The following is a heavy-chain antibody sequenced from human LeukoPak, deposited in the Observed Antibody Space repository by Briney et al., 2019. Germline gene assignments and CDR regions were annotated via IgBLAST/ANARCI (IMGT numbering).Heavy chain of an antibody. CDR2: IYPGDSDT. V-gene: IGHV5-51*04. CDR1: GYSFTTYW. J-gene: IGHJ4*02. D-gene: IGHD2-15*01. Sequence: GESLKISCKASGYSFTTYWVAWVRQTPGKGLEWMGIIYPGDSDTRYSPSFQGQVTISADKPISTAYLQWSSLKASDTAMYYCASGVAFDYWGQGTLVTVSS. CDR3: ASGVAFDY.